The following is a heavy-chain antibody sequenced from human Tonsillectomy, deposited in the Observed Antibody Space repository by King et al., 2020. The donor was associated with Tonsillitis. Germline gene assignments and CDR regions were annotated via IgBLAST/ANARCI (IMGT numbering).Heavy chain of an antibody. CDR3: ETTGSIEGLSDY. D-gene: IGHD1-14*01. V-gene: IGHV3-30*03. CDR1: GFTLSRYG. Sequence: VQLVESGGGVVQPGRSLRLSCAASGFTLSRYGMHWVRQAPGKGLEWVALILKDGSNKYYADSVKGRFTISRDISKNTLYLLMNSLRPEDTAVYYCETTGSIEGLSDYWGQGTLVTVSS. CDR2: ILKDGSNK. J-gene: IGHJ4*02.